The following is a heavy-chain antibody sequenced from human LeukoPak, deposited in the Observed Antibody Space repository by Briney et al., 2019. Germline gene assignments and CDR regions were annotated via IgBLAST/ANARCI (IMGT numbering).Heavy chain of an antibody. CDR2: ISSSGSTI. Sequence: GGSLRLSCAASGFTFSSYGMSWVRQAPGKGLEWVSYISSSGSTIYYADSVKGRFTISRDNAKNSLYLQMNSLRAEDTAVYYCAELGITMIGGVWGKGTTVTIPS. D-gene: IGHD3-10*02. J-gene: IGHJ6*04. CDR1: GFTFSSYG. CDR3: AELGITMIGGV. V-gene: IGHV3-48*04.